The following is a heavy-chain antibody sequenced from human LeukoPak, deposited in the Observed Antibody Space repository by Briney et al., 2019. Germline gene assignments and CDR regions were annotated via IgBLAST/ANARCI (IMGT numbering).Heavy chain of an antibody. CDR2: IRYDGSNK. Sequence: GGSLRLSCAASGFTFSSYGTHWVRQAPGKGLEWVAFIRYDGSNKYYADSVKGRFTISRDNSKNTLYLQMNSLRAEDTAVYYCAKDLYNYDFWSGYYMALDYWGQGTLVTVSS. CDR3: AKDLYNYDFWSGYYMALDY. D-gene: IGHD3-3*01. V-gene: IGHV3-30*02. J-gene: IGHJ4*02. CDR1: GFTFSSYG.